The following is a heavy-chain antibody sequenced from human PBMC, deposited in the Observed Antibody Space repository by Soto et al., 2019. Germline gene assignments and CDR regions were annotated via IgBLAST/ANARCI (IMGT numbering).Heavy chain of an antibody. CDR3: AREGDSSSWYSDYYYGMDV. CDR2: IYYSGST. J-gene: IGHJ6*02. D-gene: IGHD6-13*01. CDR1: GGSISSGGYY. Sequence: SETLSLTCTVSGGSISSGGYYWSWIRQHPGKGLEWIGYIYYSGSTYYNPSLKSRVTISVDTSKNQFSLKLSSVTAADTAVYYCAREGDSSSWYSDYYYGMDVWGQGTTVPSP. V-gene: IGHV4-31*03.